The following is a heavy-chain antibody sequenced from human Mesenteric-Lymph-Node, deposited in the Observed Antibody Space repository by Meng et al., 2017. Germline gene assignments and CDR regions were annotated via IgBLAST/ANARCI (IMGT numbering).Heavy chain of an antibody. V-gene: IGHV3-21*01. CDR2: IGLDRVT. J-gene: IGHJ5*02. D-gene: IGHD3-10*01. CDR1: GFTFNNYA. CDR3: ARDESWFGELRFDP. Sequence: GESLKISCAASGFTFNNYAMSWVRQAPGKGLEWVSAIGLDRVTHHSDSVKGRFTISRDNAKNSLYLQMNSLRAEDTAVYYCARDESWFGELRFDPWGQGTLVTVSS.